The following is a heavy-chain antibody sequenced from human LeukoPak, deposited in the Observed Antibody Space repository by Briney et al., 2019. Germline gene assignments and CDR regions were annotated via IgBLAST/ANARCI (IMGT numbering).Heavy chain of an antibody. CDR3: ARVTGYRIEDYFDY. V-gene: IGHV4-59*01. Sequence: SETLSLTCTVSGGSISSYYWSWIRQPPGKGLEWIGYIYYSGSTNYNPSLKSRVTVSVETSKNEFSLKLRSVTAADTAVYYCARVTGYRIEDYFDYWGQGTLVTVSS. CDR1: GGSISSYY. D-gene: IGHD6-13*01. J-gene: IGHJ4*02. CDR2: IYYSGST.